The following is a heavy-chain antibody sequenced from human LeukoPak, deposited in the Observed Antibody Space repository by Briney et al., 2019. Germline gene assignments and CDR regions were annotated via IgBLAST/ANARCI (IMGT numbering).Heavy chain of an antibody. CDR1: GVTFSSNG. D-gene: IGHD3-10*01. CDR2: IQYDGSKK. CDR3: AKDIGRYYDY. J-gene: IGHJ4*02. V-gene: IGHV3-30*02. Sequence: PGGSLRLSCVASGVTFSSNGMHWARQAPGRGLEWVTFIQYDGSKKYYADSVKGPFTISRDNSKNTLYLEMNSLRAEDTAVYYCAKDIGRYYDYWGQGILVTVSS.